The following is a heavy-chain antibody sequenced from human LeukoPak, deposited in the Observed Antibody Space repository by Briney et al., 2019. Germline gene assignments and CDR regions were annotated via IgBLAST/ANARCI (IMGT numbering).Heavy chain of an antibody. CDR3: AKDRFSAIVGATIGYFQH. V-gene: IGHV3-23*01. CDR1: GFTFSSYA. CDR2: ISGSGGST. J-gene: IGHJ1*01. D-gene: IGHD1-26*01. Sequence: GGSLRLSCAASGFTFSSYAMSWVRQAPGKGLEWVSAISGSGGSTYYADSVKGRFTISRDNSKNTLYLQMNSLRAEDTAVYYCAKDRFSAIVGATIGYFQHWGQGTLVTVSS.